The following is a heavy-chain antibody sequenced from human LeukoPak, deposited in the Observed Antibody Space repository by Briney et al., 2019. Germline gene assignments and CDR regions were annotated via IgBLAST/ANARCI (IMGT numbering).Heavy chain of an antibody. CDR2: INHSGNT. J-gene: IGHJ4*02. Sequence: SETLSLTCAVYGGSFSNYYWTWVRQSPGKGVEWIGEINHSGNTNDNPSLKSRVTISLDKSKNQLSLKLLSVTAADTAVYYCAREVRANDFWSGYSRGSIFDYWGQGTPVTVSS. V-gene: IGHV4-34*01. CDR1: GGSFSNYY. D-gene: IGHD3-3*01. CDR3: AREVRANDFWSGYSRGSIFDY.